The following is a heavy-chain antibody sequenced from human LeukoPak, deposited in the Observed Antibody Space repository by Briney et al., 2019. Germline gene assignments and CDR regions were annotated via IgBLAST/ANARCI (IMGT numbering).Heavy chain of an antibody. D-gene: IGHD3-10*01. CDR1: GFTFSSYW. J-gene: IGHJ4*02. Sequence: GGSLRLSCAASGFTFSSYWMSWVRQAPGKGLEWVANIKQDGSEKYYVDSVKGRFTISRDNAKNSLYLQMNSLRAEDTAVYYCARVDYYYGSGSYLDSWGQGTLVTVSS. V-gene: IGHV3-7*01. CDR3: ARVDYYYGSGSYLDS. CDR2: IKQDGSEK.